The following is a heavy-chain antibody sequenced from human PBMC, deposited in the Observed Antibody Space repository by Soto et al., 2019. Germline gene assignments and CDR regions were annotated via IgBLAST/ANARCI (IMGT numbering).Heavy chain of an antibody. V-gene: IGHV3-74*01. J-gene: IGHJ3*02. D-gene: IGHD4-17*01. CDR3: ARDVRVRGDYDAFHI. CDR2: INSDGSST. Sequence: EVQLVESGGGLVQPGGSLRLSCAASGFTFSSYWMHWVRQAPGKGLVWVSRINSDGSSTSYADSVKGRFTISRDNAKNTLYLQMNSLRAEDTAVYYCARDVRVRGDYDAFHIWGQGTMVTVSS. CDR1: GFTFSSYW.